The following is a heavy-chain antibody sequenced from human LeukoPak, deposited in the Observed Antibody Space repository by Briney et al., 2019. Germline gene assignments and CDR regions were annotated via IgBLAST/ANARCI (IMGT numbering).Heavy chain of an antibody. CDR3: ARHAWFYDSSGSYPGWYFDL. Sequence: SETLSLTCTVSGYSISSGYYWGWIRQPPGKGLEWIGSIYHSGSTNYNPSLKSRVTISLDTSKNQFSLKLSSVTAADTAVYYCARHAWFYDSSGSYPGWYFDLWGRGTLVTVSS. CDR2: IYHSGST. J-gene: IGHJ2*01. CDR1: GYSISSGYY. V-gene: IGHV4-38-2*02. D-gene: IGHD3-22*01.